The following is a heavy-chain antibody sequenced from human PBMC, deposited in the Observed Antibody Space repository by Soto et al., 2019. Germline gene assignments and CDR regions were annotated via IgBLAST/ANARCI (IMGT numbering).Heavy chain of an antibody. J-gene: IGHJ4*02. Sequence: ASVKVSCKASGYTFTSYYMHWVRQAPGQGLEWMGIINPSGGSTSYAQKFQGRVTMTRDTSTSTVYMELSSLRSEDTAVYYCATVDPWPYRQMDFWGQGTLVTVSS. CDR2: INPSGGST. D-gene: IGHD4-4*01. CDR1: GYTFTSYY. CDR3: ATVDPWPYRQMDF. V-gene: IGHV1-46*01.